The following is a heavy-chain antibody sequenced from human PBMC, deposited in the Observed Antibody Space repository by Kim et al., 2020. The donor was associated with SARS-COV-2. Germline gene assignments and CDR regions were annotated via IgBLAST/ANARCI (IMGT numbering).Heavy chain of an antibody. J-gene: IGHJ4*02. CDR2: IYYSGST. D-gene: IGHD6-19*01. CDR1: GGSISSSSYY. CDR3: ARFYSSGWFYYFDY. V-gene: IGHV4-39*07. Sequence: SETLSLTCTVSGGSISSSSYYWGWIRQPPGKGLEWIGSIYYSGSTYYNPSLKSRVTISVDTSKNQFSLKLSSVTAADTAVYYCARFYSSGWFYYFDYWGQGTLVTVSS.